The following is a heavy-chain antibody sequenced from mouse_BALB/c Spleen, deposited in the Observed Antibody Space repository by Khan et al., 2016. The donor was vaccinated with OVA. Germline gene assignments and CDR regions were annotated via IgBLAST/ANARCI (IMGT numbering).Heavy chain of an antibody. Sequence: EVQLQESGPELVKPGASVRISCMASGYTFTDYNLDWVKQSHEKSLEWIGYIFPNNGGTGYNQRFKTKATLTVDNPSSTAYMELRSLTSEDSAVYYCARSGYGSFGFWGQGTLVTVSA. J-gene: IGHJ3*01. V-gene: IGHV1S29*02. CDR2: IFPNNGGT. D-gene: IGHD1-2*01. CDR3: ARSGYGSFGF. CDR1: GYTFTDYN.